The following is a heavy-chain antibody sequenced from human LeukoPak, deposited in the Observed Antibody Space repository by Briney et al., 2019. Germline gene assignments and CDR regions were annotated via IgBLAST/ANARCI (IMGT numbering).Heavy chain of an antibody. V-gene: IGHV1-69*13. Sequence: SVTVSCKASGGTFSSYAISWVRQAPGQGLEWMGGIIPIFGTANYAQKFQGRVTITADESTSTAYMELSSLRSEDTAVYYCARDRYGGYAGLGYYFDYWGQGTLVTVSS. D-gene: IGHD5-12*01. CDR1: GGTFSSYA. CDR3: ARDRYGGYAGLGYYFDY. J-gene: IGHJ4*02. CDR2: IIPIFGTA.